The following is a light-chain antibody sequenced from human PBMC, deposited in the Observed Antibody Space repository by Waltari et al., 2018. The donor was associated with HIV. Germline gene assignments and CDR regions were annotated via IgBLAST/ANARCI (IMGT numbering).Light chain of an antibody. CDR3: SSYTSINTRV. CDR2: DVN. CDR1: TSDVGLYKF. J-gene: IGLJ1*01. Sequence: QSALTQPASVSESPGQSITISCTGTTSDVGLYKFVSWYQQYPGRAPKLLIYDVNNRPSGVSNRFSGSKSGDTASLTISVLQAEDEADYYCSSYTSINTRVFGTGTTVTVL. V-gene: IGLV2-14*03.